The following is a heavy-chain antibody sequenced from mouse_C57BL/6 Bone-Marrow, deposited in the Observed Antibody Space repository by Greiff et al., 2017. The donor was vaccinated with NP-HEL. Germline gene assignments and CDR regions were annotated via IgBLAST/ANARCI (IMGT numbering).Heavy chain of an antibody. V-gene: IGHV5-6*01. Sequence: EVQLVESGGDLVKPGGSLKLSCAASGFTFSSYGMSWVRQTPDKRLEWVATISSGGSYTYYPDSVKGRFTISRDNAKNTLYLQMSSLKSEDTAMYYCARQRRFITTVVADYWGQGTTLTVSS. J-gene: IGHJ2*01. CDR2: ISSGGSYT. CDR3: ARQRRFITTVVADY. CDR1: GFTFSSYG. D-gene: IGHD1-1*01.